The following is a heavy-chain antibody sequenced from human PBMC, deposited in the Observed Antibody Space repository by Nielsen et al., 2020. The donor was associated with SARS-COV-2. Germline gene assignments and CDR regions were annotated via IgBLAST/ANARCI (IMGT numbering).Heavy chain of an antibody. V-gene: IGHV4-59*13. CDR3: ARGHDGYSPRGWFEP. D-gene: IGHD1-26*01. CDR2: SYYSGST. J-gene: IGHJ5*02. Sequence: SETLSLTCTVSGGSISSYYWSWIRQPPGKGLEWIGYSYYSGSTNYNPSLKSRVTISVDTSKNQFSLKLSSVTSADTAVYYCARGHDGYSPRGWFEPWGQGTLVTVSS. CDR1: GGSISSYY.